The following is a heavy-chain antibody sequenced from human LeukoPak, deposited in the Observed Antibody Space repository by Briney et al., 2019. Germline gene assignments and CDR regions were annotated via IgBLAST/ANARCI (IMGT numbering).Heavy chain of an antibody. CDR2: ISSSSTI. J-gene: IGHJ3*02. V-gene: IGHV3-48*04. CDR1: GFTFSSYS. Sequence: PGGSLRLSCAASGFTFSSYSMNWVRQAPGKGLEWVSYISSSSTIYYADSVKGRFTISRDNAKNSLYLQMNSLRAEDTAVYYCAREELRFLEWLPSDIWGQGTMVTVSS. D-gene: IGHD3-3*01. CDR3: AREELRFLEWLPSDI.